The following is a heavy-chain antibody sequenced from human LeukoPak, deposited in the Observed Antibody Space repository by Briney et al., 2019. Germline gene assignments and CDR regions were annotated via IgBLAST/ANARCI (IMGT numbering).Heavy chain of an antibody. Sequence: GGSLRLSCTASGFTFSGFSMHWVRQAPGKGLEWLSYISTSSRSTYYADSVKGRFTISRDNAKNSLYLQMNSLRAEDTAVYYCARVSQIVVVPAADGDYWGQGTLVTVSS. CDR2: ISTSSRST. CDR1: GFTFSGFS. J-gene: IGHJ4*02. V-gene: IGHV3-48*04. CDR3: ARVSQIVVVPAADGDY. D-gene: IGHD2-2*01.